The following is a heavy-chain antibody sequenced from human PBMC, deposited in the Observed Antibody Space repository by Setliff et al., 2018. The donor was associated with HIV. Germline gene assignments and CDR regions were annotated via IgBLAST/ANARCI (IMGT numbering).Heavy chain of an antibody. CDR1: GGTFSSYA. Sequence: SVKVSCKASGGTFSSYAISWVRQAPGQGLEWMGGIIPIFGTANYAQKFQGRVTITADESTSTAYMELSSLRSEDTAVYYCASNSYGWYGGHHYMDVWGKGATVTV. CDR3: ASNSYGWYGGHHYMDV. V-gene: IGHV1-69*13. D-gene: IGHD5-18*01. CDR2: IIPIFGTA. J-gene: IGHJ6*03.